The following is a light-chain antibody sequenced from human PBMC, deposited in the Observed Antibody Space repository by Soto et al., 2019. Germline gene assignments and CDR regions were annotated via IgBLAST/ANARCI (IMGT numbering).Light chain of an antibody. CDR2: DVS. CDR3: SSYTRSSKEV. Sequence: QSALTQPASVSGSPGQSITISCTGTSSDVGGYNYVSWYQQHPGKAPKLMIYDVSNRPSGVSNRFSGSKSGNTASLTISGLQAEDEADYYCSSYTRSSKEVFGGGTKRTVL. V-gene: IGLV2-14*01. J-gene: IGLJ2*01. CDR1: SSDVGGYNY.